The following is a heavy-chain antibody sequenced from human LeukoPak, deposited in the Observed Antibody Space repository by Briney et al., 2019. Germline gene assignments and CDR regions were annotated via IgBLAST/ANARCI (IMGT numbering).Heavy chain of an antibody. CDR3: ARGTNWNYYYMDV. V-gene: IGHV4-4*07. J-gene: IGHJ6*03. CDR1: GGSISSYC. CDR2: IYTSGST. Sequence: PSETLSLTCTVSGGSISSYCWSWIRQPAGKGLEWIGRIYTSGSTNYNTSLKSRVTMSVDTSKNQFSLKLSSVTAADTAVYYCARGTNWNYYYMDVWGKGTTVTVSS. D-gene: IGHD1-20*01.